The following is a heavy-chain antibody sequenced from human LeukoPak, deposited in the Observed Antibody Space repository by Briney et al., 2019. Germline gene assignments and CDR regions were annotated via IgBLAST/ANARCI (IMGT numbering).Heavy chain of an antibody. CDR1: GGSISSYY. J-gene: IGHJ5*02. CDR2: IYTSGST. V-gene: IGHV4-4*09. D-gene: IGHD3-22*01. CDR3: ARHGPYYYDRGFDP. Sequence: TSETLSLTCTVSGGSISSYYWSWIRQPPGKGLEWIGYIYTSGSTNYNPFLKSRVTISVDTSKNQFSLKLSSVTAADTAVYYCARHGPYYYDRGFDPWGQGTLVTVSS.